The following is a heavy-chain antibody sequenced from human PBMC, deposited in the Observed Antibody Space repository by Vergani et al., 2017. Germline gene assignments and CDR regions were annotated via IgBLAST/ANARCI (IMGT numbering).Heavy chain of an antibody. CDR1: GYTFTSYA. Sequence: QVQLVQSGAEVKKPGASVKVSCKASGYTFTSYAMHWVRQAPGQRIEWMGWINAGNGNTKYSQKFQGRVTITRDPSASPAYMELSSLRSEDTAVYYCAREGYYYDSSGYYFQGWFDPWGQGTLVTVSS. CDR2: INAGNGNT. CDR3: AREGYYYDSSGYYFQGWFDP. D-gene: IGHD3-22*01. J-gene: IGHJ5*02. V-gene: IGHV1-3*01.